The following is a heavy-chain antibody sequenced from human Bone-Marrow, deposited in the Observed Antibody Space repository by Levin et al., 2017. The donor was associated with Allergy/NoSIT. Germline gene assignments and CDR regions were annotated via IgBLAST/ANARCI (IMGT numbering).Heavy chain of an antibody. D-gene: IGHD3-16*01. CDR3: AKFRGGTRPQYHMDV. J-gene: IGHJ6*03. CDR2: IGSGGTQ. Sequence: GGSLRLSCAASGFTFSTYAMGWARQAPGKGLEWVSNIGSGGTQYYADSVKGRFTVSRDNSKNTIYLQMSSLRAEDAAVYYCAKFRGGTRPQYHMDVWGHGTTVTVS. CDR1: GFTFSTYA. V-gene: IGHV3-23*01.